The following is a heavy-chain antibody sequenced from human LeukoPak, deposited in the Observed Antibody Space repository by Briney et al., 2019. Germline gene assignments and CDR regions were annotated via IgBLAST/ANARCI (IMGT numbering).Heavy chain of an antibody. V-gene: IGHV3-15*01. CDR2: IKSKTDGGTT. CDR1: GFTFSNAW. J-gene: IGHJ4*02. CDR3: TTAPTGYSSSWYGWVYYFDH. Sequence: PGGSLRLSCAASGFTFSNAWMSWVRQAPGKGLEWVGRIKSKTDGGTTDYAAPVKGRFTISRDDSKNTLYLQMNSLKTEDTAVYYCTTAPTGYSSSWYGWVYYFDHWGQGTLVTVSS. D-gene: IGHD6-13*01.